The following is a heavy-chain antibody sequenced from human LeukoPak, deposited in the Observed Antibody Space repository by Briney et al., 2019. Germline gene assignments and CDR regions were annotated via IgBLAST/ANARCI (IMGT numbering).Heavy chain of an antibody. Sequence: TSETLSLTCTVSGGSISSGDYYWSWIRQPPGNGLEWIGYIHYSGTTYYNPSLKSRVSISVDTSKNQFSLNLNSVTAADTAVYYCARKRYDDPYFFDYWGQGTLVTVSS. V-gene: IGHV4-30-4*01. CDR1: GGSISSGDYY. D-gene: IGHD3-22*01. J-gene: IGHJ4*02. CDR2: IHYSGTT. CDR3: ARKRYDDPYFFDY.